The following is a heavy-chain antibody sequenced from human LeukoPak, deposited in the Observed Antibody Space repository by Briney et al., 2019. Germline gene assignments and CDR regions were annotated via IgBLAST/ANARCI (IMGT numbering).Heavy chain of an antibody. V-gene: IGHV4-39*01. CDR1: GGSISSGDYY. J-gene: IGHJ3*02. D-gene: IGHD2-2*01. Sequence: PSETLSLTCTVSGGSISSGDYYWSWIRQPPGKGLEWIGSIYYSGSTYYNPSLKSRVTISVDTSKNQFSLKLSSVTAADTAVYYCARHVYCSSTSCYRGAFDIWGQGTMVTVSS. CDR3: ARHVYCSSTSCYRGAFDI. CDR2: IYYSGST.